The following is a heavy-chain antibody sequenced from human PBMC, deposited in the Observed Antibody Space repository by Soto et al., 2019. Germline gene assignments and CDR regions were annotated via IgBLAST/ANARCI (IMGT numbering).Heavy chain of an antibody. J-gene: IGHJ4*02. D-gene: IGHD1-7*01. CDR2: SSATGAGT. CDR1: GFTFSSYG. Sequence: EVQLLESGGGLVQPGGSLRLSCAASGFTFSSYGMTWVRQAPGKGLEWVSFSSATGAGTYYADSVKGRFTISRDNSKNALYLQMTRPRADDTAVYYCAKDRRAGGNYGLYSDFWGQGALVIVSS. CDR3: AKDRRAGGNYGLYSDF. V-gene: IGHV3-23*01.